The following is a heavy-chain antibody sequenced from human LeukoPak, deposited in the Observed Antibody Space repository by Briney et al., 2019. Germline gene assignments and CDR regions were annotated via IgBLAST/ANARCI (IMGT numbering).Heavy chain of an antibody. Sequence: GPLILSCAASGFTFSSYWMSWVRQAPGKGLEWVANIKQDGSEKYYVDSVKGRFTISRDNAKNSLYLHVSSLRAEDTAVYYCAREGSGYYLTHWGQGTLVTVSS. J-gene: IGHJ4*02. CDR2: IKQDGSEK. D-gene: IGHD3-3*01. CDR1: GFTFSSYW. V-gene: IGHV3-7*01. CDR3: AREGSGYYLTH.